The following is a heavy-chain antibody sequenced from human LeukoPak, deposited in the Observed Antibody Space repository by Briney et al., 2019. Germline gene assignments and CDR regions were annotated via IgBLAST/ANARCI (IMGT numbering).Heavy chain of an antibody. CDR2: INLHRGAT. D-gene: IGHD3-10*01. Sequence: ASVKVSCKASGYTFTDFYIHWVRQAPGQGPEWMGWINLHRGATNYAQKFRGRVTMTRDTSISLVNMELSRLKSNDTAVYYCARDLRGSGYDPWGQGTLVTVSS. CDR3: ARDLRGSGYDP. J-gene: IGHJ5*02. V-gene: IGHV1-2*02. CDR1: GYTFTDFY.